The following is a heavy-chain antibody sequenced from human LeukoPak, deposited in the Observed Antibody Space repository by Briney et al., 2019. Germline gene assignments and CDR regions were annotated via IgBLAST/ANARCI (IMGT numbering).Heavy chain of an antibody. Sequence: PSETLSLTCAVYGGSFSGYYWSWIRQPPGKGLEWIGEINHSGSTNYNPSLKSRVTISVDTSKNQFSLKLSSVTAADTAVYYCARGRGGGDSYGPYYFDYWGQGTLVTVSS. CDR3: ARGRGGGDSYGPYYFDY. V-gene: IGHV4-34*01. D-gene: IGHD5-18*01. CDR1: GGSFSGYY. J-gene: IGHJ4*02. CDR2: INHSGST.